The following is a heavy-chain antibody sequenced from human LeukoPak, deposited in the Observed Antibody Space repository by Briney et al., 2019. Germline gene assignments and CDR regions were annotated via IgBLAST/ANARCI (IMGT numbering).Heavy chain of an antibody. CDR2: MNPNSGNT. V-gene: IGHV1-8*03. CDR1: GYTFTNYD. J-gene: IGHJ4*02. D-gene: IGHD3-22*01. Sequence: GASVQVSCKASGYTFTNYDINWVRQATGQGLEWMGWMNPNSGNTGYAQKFQGRVTITRDTSIGTAYMELSSLRSDDTAVYYCARRSDYYDSSAYYYWGQGTLVTVSS. CDR3: ARRSDYYDSSAYYY.